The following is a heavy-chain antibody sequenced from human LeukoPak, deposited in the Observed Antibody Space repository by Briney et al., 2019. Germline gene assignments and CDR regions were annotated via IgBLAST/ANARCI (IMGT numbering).Heavy chain of an antibody. CDR1: GGSISSGGYY. V-gene: IGHV4-31*03. CDR2: IYYSGST. Sequence: SQTLSLTCTVSGGSISSGGYYWSWIRQHPGKGLEWIGYIYYSGSTHYNPSLKSRVTISVDTSKNQFSLKLSSVTAADTAVYYCARDTYYYGSGSLRAHYYFDYWGQGTLVTVSS. J-gene: IGHJ4*02. D-gene: IGHD3-10*01. CDR3: ARDTYYYGSGSLRAHYYFDY.